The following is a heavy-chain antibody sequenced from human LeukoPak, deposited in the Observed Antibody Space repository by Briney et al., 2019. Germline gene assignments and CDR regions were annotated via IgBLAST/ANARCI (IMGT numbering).Heavy chain of an antibody. CDR3: STLTSRGLSDS. CDR1: GFTFTNAW. Sequence: GGSLRLSCAASGFTFTNAWMNWVRQAPGKGLEWVGRIKSKADGETIDYAAPVKGRFTFSRDDSKNMLYLQMNGLKSEDTAVYYCSTLTSRGLSDSWGQGTLVTVSS. CDR2: IKSKADGETI. D-gene: IGHD1-20*01. V-gene: IGHV3-15*07. J-gene: IGHJ4*02.